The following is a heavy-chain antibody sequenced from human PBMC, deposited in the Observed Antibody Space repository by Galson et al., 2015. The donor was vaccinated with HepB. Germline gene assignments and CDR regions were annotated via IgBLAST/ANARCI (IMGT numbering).Heavy chain of an antibody. V-gene: IGHV3-30*18. Sequence: SLRLSCAASGFTFSSYGMHWVRQAPGKGLEWVAVISYDGSNKYYADSVKGRFTISRDNSKNTLYLQMNSLRAEDTAVYYCAKVEVARRGYSYGLRYYFDYWGQGTLVTVSS. D-gene: IGHD5-18*01. J-gene: IGHJ4*02. CDR2: ISYDGSNK. CDR1: GFTFSSYG. CDR3: AKVEVARRGYSYGLRYYFDY.